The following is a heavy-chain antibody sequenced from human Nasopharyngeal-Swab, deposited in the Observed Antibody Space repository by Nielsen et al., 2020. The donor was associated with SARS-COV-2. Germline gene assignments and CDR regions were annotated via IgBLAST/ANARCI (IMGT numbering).Heavy chain of an antibody. V-gene: IGHV4-39*01. Sequence: SETLSLTCTVSGGSISSSSYYWGWIRQPPGKGLEWIGSIYYSGSTYYNPSPKSRVTISVDTSKNQFSLKLSSVTAADTAVYYCARLLTIFGVVSAAIDYWGQGTLVTVSS. D-gene: IGHD3-3*01. CDR3: ARLLTIFGVVSAAIDY. J-gene: IGHJ4*02. CDR2: IYYSGST. CDR1: GGSISSSSYY.